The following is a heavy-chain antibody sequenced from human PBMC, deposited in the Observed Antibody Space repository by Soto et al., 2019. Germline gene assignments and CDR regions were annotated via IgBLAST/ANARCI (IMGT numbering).Heavy chain of an antibody. J-gene: IGHJ4*02. CDR2: INAGGGT. D-gene: IGHD3-10*01. CDR1: GGSISSYY. Sequence: SETLSLTCAVYGGSISSYYWNWIRQSPGKGLEWIGEINAGGGTNYNPSLRSRVTLSIDTSRNQFSLKLSSVTAADTAVFFCASRMGSGRYYFDYWGQGTPVTVSS. V-gene: IGHV4-34*01. CDR3: ASRMGSGRYYFDY.